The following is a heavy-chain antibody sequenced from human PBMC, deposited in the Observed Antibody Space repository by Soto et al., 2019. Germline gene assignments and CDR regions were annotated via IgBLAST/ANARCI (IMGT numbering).Heavy chain of an antibody. CDR2: IYYSGST. CDR3: ARESASCSSTSCYSRGFSC. V-gene: IGHV4-31*03. CDR1: GGSISSGGYY. J-gene: IGHJ4*02. D-gene: IGHD2-2*01. Sequence: SETLSLTCTVSGGSISSGGYYWSWIRQHPGKGLEWIGYIYYSGSTYNPSLKSRVTISVDTSKNQFSLKLSSVTAADTAVYYCARESASCSSTSCYSRGFSCWGQGTLVTVSS.